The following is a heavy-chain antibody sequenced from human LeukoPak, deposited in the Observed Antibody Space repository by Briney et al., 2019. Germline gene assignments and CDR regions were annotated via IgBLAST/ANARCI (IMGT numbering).Heavy chain of an antibody. CDR3: AKDWGYYGSGSYFFDY. CDR2: VSGGGGST. CDR1: GFTFSTYV. J-gene: IGHJ4*02. Sequence: TGGSLRLSCAASGFTFSTYVMNWVRQAPGKGLEWVSAVSGGGGSTYYADSVKGRFTISRDNSKNTLYLQMSSLRAEDTAVYHCAKDWGYYGSGSYFFDYWGQGTLVTVSS. V-gene: IGHV3-23*01. D-gene: IGHD3-10*01.